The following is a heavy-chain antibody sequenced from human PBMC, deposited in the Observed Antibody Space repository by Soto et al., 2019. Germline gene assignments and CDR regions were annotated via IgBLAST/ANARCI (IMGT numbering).Heavy chain of an antibody. V-gene: IGHV3-30*18. J-gene: IGHJ4*02. CDR2: ISYDGSNK. CDR1: GFTFSSYG. D-gene: IGHD3-3*01. Sequence: PGGSLRLSCAASGFTFSSYGMHWVRQAPGKGLEWVAVISYDGSNKYYADSVKGRFTISRDNSKNTLYLQMNSLRAEDTAVYYCAKVLGTYYDFWSDDYIVDYWGQGTLVTVSS. CDR3: AKVLGTYYDFWSDDYIVDY.